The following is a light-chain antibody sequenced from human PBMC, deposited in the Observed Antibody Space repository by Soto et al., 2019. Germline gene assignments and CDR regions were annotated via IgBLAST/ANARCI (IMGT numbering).Light chain of an antibody. J-gene: IGKJ2*01. CDR1: QGIGIY. V-gene: IGKV1-12*01. CDR2: AAS. Sequence: DIQMTQSPSSVSASVGDRVTITCRASQGIGIYLAWYQQKPGKAPKLLIYAASTLQSGVPSRFRGSGSGTDFSLTISSPQPEDFATYFCQQANSLPYTFGQGTKLEIK. CDR3: QQANSLPYT.